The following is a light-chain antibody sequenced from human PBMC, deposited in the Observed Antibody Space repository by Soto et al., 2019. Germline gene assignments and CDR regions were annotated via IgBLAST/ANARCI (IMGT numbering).Light chain of an antibody. Sequence: QPVLTQPPSVSGAPGQRVIISCTGSSSNIGAGYDVHWYQQLPGAAPKLLIYGNNNRPSGAPDRFSGSKSGTSASVAITGLQAEDEADYYCQSYDSTLSGPVVFGGGTKLTVL. CDR3: QSYDSTLSGPVV. CDR1: SSNIGAGYD. CDR2: GNN. J-gene: IGLJ2*01. V-gene: IGLV1-40*01.